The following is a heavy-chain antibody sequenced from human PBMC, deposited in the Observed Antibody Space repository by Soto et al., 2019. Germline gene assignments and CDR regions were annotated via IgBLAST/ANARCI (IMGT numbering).Heavy chain of an antibody. V-gene: IGHV5-51*01. Sequence: ESLKISCKASGYSFTNYWIAWVRQMPGKGLEYMGIIYPSDSDSRYSPSFQGQVTFSADKSINTAYLQWSSLKASDTAMYYCARHGFYGDYSSNYFAYWAQGTLVTVSS. D-gene: IGHD4-17*01. CDR2: IYPSDSDS. J-gene: IGHJ4*02. CDR1: GYSFTNYW. CDR3: ARHGFYGDYSSNYFAY.